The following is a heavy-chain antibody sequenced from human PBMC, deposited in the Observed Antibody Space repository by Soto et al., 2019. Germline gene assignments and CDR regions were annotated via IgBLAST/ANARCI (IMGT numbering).Heavy chain of an antibody. V-gene: IGHV3-30-3*01. CDR1: EFTFSSYA. CDR2: ISYDRSNK. J-gene: IGHJ6*02. CDR3: ARVQFHYGDYSYYYYYGMDV. Sequence: GGSLRLSCAASEFTFSSYAMHWVGQAPGNGLEWVAVISYDRSNKYYADSVKGRFTICRDHSKNTLYLQMNSLRAEDTAVYYCARVQFHYGDYSYYYYYGMDVWGQGTTVTVSS. D-gene: IGHD4-17*01.